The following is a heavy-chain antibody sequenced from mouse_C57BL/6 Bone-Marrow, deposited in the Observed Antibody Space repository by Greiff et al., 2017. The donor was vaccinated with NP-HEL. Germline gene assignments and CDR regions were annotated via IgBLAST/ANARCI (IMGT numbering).Heavy chain of an antibody. D-gene: IGHD2-3*01. CDR1: GFNIKDDY. V-gene: IGHV14-4*01. J-gene: IGHJ4*01. Sequence: VQLMESGAELVRPGASVKLSCTASGFNIKDDYMHWVKQRPEQGLEWIGWIDPENGDTEYASKFQGKATITADTSSNTAYLQLSSLTSEDTAVYYCTLYDGYYNAMDYWGQGTSVTVSS. CDR3: TLYDGYYNAMDY. CDR2: IDPENGDT.